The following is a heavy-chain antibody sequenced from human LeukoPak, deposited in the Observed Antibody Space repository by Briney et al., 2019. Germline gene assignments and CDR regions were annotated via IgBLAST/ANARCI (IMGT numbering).Heavy chain of an antibody. J-gene: IGHJ6*02. V-gene: IGHV4-59*01. D-gene: IGHD1-26*01. CDR2: IYYNGNT. Sequence: PSETLSLTCSVSDGSINSYYWNWIRRPPGKGLEWIGYIYYNGNTNYSPSLKSRVTMSVDASKNLFSLKVSSVTAADTAVYYCARGRSNYYGMDVWGQGTTVTVSS. CDR1: DGSINSYY. CDR3: ARGRSNYYGMDV.